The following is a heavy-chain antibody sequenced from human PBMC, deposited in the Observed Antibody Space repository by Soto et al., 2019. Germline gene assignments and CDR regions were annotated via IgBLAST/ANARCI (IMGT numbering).Heavy chain of an antibody. CDR1: GYTFTRYG. CDR3: ARDKWFTRIVVVSPGPFDY. D-gene: IGHD3-22*01. CDR2: ISAYNGNT. V-gene: IGHV1-18*01. Sequence: VKVSCKASGYTFTRYGISWVRQAPGQGLEWMGWISAYNGNTNYAQKLQGRVTMTTDTSTSTAYMELRSLRSDDTAVYYCARDKWFTRIVVVSPGPFDYWGQGTLVTVSS. J-gene: IGHJ4*02.